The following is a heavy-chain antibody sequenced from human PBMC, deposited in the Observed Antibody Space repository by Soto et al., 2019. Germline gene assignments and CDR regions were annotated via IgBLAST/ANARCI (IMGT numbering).Heavy chain of an antibody. V-gene: IGHV4-39*01. CDR3: ARLGFLVAGTGNAYDN. CDR1: GGSISSSSYY. Sequence: QLQLQESGPGLVKPSETLSLTCTVSGGSISSSSYYWGWIRQPPGKGLEWIGSIDYSGSTYYNPFLKSRVTIAVDTSKNQFSLKLSSVTAADTAVYYCARLGFLVAGTGNAYDNWGQGTMVTVSS. D-gene: IGHD6-19*01. CDR2: IDYSGST. J-gene: IGHJ3*02.